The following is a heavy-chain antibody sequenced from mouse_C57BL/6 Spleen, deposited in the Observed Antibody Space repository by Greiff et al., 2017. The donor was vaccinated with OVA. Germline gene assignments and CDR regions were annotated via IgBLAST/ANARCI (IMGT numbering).Heavy chain of an antibody. J-gene: IGHJ2*01. CDR2: IYPSDSET. CDR3: ARRGFGYFDY. V-gene: IGHV1-61*01. Sequence: QVQLQQPGAELVRPGSSVKLSCKASGYTFTSYWMDWVKQRPGQGLEWIGNIYPSDSETHYNQKFKDKATLTVDKSSSTAYMQLSSLTSEDSAVYCCARRGFGYFDYWGQGTTLTVSS. CDR1: GYTFTSYW.